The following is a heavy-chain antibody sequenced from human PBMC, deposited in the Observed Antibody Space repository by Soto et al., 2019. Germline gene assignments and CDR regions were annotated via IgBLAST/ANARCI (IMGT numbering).Heavy chain of an antibody. D-gene: IGHD3-16*02. V-gene: IGHV3-30*18. CDR3: SKDLDGLQGLADSSFWFDY. CDR2: ISYDGSDK. J-gene: IGHJ4*02. Sequence: GKGLEWVAVISYDGSDKYYADSVKGRFTISRDNSKNTLYLQMNSLRAEDTAVYYCSKDLDGLQGLADSSFWFDYSGQPPLLTLPS.